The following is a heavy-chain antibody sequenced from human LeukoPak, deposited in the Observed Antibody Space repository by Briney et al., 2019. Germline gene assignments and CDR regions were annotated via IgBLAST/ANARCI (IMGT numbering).Heavy chain of an antibody. J-gene: IGHJ4*02. Sequence: PGGSLRLSCAASGFTFSSYAMHWVRQAPGKGLEWVAVISYDGSNKYYADSVKGRFTISRDNSKNTLYLQMNSLRAEDTAVYYCASRDEGIFGVAYFDYWGQGTLVTVSS. CDR2: ISYDGSNK. CDR1: GFTFSSYA. D-gene: IGHD3-3*01. CDR3: ASRDEGIFGVAYFDY. V-gene: IGHV3-30-3*01.